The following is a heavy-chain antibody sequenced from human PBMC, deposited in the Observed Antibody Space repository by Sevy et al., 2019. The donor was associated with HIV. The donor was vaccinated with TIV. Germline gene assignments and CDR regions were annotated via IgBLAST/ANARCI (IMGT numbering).Heavy chain of an antibody. V-gene: IGHV3-53*01. J-gene: IGHJ6*02. CDR2: IYSGGNT. CDR3: ARDRRGYCSSTSCYPYGMDV. CDR1: GFTVSSNY. D-gene: IGHD2-2*01. Sequence: GGSLRLSCAASGFTVSSNYMTWVRQAPGKGLEWVSVIYSGGNTYYADSVKGRFTIYRDNSKNTLYLQMNSLRAEDTAVYYCARDRRGYCSSTSCYPYGMDVWGQGTTVTVSS.